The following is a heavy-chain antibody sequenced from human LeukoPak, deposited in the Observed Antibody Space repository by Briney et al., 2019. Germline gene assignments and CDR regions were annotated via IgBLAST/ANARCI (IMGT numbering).Heavy chain of an antibody. D-gene: IGHD3-3*01. J-gene: IGHJ6*03. Sequence: GASVKVSCKASGYTFTSYGISWVRQAPGQGLEWMGWISAYNGNTNYAQKLQGRVTMTTDTSTSTAYMELRSLRSDDTAVYYCAREGYYDFWSGGGHYYYYYMDVWGKGTTVTVSS. V-gene: IGHV1-18*01. CDR3: AREGYYDFWSGGGHYYYYYMDV. CDR1: GYTFTSYG. CDR2: ISAYNGNT.